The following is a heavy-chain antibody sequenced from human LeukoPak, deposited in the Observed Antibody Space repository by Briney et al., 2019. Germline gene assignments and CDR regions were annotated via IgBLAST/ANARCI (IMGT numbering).Heavy chain of an antibody. D-gene: IGHD1-20*01. V-gene: IGHV4-61*02. CDR1: GGSISSGSHY. CDR2: TYTSGST. J-gene: IGHJ4*02. Sequence: SETLSLTCTVSGGSISSGSHYWSWIRRPAGKGLEWIGRTYTSGSTNYNPSLKSRVTISVDTSKNQFSLKLSSVTAADTAVYYCARDDNWNYYDYWGQGTLVTVSS. CDR3: ARDDNWNYYDY.